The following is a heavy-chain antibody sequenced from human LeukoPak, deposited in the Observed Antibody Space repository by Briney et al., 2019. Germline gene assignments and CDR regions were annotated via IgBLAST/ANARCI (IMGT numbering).Heavy chain of an antibody. V-gene: IGHV3-21*01. Sequence: GGSLRLSCAASGFTFSSYSMNWVRQAPGKGLEWVSSISSSSSYIYYADSVKGRFAISRDNAKNSLYLQMNSLRAEDAAVYYCARDDYGDGFDYWGQGILVTASS. CDR1: GFTFSSYS. CDR2: ISSSSSYI. D-gene: IGHD4-17*01. J-gene: IGHJ4*02. CDR3: ARDDYGDGFDY.